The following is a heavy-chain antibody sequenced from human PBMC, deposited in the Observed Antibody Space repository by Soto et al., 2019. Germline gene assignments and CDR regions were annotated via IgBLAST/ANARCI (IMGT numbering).Heavy chain of an antibody. CDR2: ISYDGSNK. CDR1: GFTFSSYA. V-gene: IGHV3-30-3*01. D-gene: IGHD3-10*01. CDR3: ARGSPYYPAYYYYGMDV. J-gene: IGHJ6*02. Sequence: QVQLVESGGGVVQPGRSLRLSCAASGFTFSSYAMHWVRQAPGKGLEWVAVISYDGSNKNYADSVKGRFTISRDNSKNTLYRQMTSLRAEDTAVYYCARGSPYYPAYYYYGMDVWGQGTTVTVSS.